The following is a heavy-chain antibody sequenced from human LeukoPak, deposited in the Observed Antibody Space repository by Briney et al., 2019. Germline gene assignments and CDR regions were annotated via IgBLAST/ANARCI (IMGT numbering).Heavy chain of an antibody. CDR2: IYYSGST. J-gene: IGHJ4*02. CDR3: ARAPGGGDFHFDY. D-gene: IGHD2-21*02. V-gene: IGHV4-59*01. Sequence: SETLSLTCTVSGGSISSYYWSWIRQPPGKGLEWIGYIYYSGSTNYNPSLKSRVTISVDTSKNQFSLKLSSVTAADTAVYYCARAPGGGDFHFDYWGRGTLVTVSS. CDR1: GGSISSYY.